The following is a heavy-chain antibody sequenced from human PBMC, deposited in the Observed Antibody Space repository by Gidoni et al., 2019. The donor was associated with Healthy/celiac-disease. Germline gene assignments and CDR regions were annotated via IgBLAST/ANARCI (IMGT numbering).Heavy chain of an antibody. CDR3: ARERGGKPDYGDYTYYFDY. CDR2: ISRSGSTI. D-gene: IGHD4-17*01. J-gene: IGHJ4*02. Sequence: EVKLVESGGGLVQPGGSLRLSCAAAGCTVSSYEMNWVRQAPGKGLACVSYISRSGSTIYYADSVKSRFTISRDNAKNSLYLQMNSLRAEDTAVYYCARERGGKPDYGDYTYYFDYWGQGTLVTVSS. CDR1: GCTVSSYE. V-gene: IGHV3-48*03.